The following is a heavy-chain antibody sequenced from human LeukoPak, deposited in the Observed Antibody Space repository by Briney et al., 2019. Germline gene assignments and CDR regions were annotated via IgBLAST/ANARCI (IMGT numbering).Heavy chain of an antibody. J-gene: IGHJ4*02. D-gene: IGHD4-17*01. CDR2: VSAYNDNT. Sequence: ASVKVSCKASGYTFRNYGILWVRQGPGQGLEWMGWVSAYNDNTNYAQNFQGRVTMTTDTSTNLAYMELRSLRYDDTAVYYCAREGHDYGDNTPDYWGRGTLVTVSS. CDR3: AREGHDYGDNTPDY. CDR1: GYTFRNYG. V-gene: IGHV1-18*01.